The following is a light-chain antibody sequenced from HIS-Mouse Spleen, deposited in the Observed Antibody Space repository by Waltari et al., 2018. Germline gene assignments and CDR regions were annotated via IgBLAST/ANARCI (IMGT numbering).Light chain of an antibody. CDR1: QSISSY. CDR3: QQRYSTPRT. CDR2: AAS. V-gene: IGKV1-39*01. Sequence: DIQMTQSPSSLSASVGDRVTITCRASQSISSYLNWYQQTPGKAPTRLIYAASSLQSGVPSRFSGSGSGTEFTLTISSLQPEDFATYYCQQRYSTPRTFGQGTKVEIK. J-gene: IGKJ1*01.